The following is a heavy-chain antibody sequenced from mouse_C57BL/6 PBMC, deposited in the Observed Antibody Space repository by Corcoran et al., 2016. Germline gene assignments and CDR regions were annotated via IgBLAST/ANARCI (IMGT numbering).Heavy chain of an antibody. Sequence: EVQLQQSGPELVKPGASVKIPCKASGYTFTDYNMDWVKQSHGKSLEWIGDINPNNGGTIYNQKFKGKATLTVDKSSSTAYMELRSLTSEDTAVYYCARRSPRYWYFDVWGTGTTVTVSS. J-gene: IGHJ1*03. CDR3: ARRSPRYWYFDV. CDR2: INPNNGGT. CDR1: GYTFTDYN. V-gene: IGHV1-18*01.